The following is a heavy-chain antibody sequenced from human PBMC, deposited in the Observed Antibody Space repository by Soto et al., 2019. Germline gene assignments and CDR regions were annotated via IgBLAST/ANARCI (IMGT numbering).Heavy chain of an antibody. CDR3: ASVKLQSGSYYTPLALFDY. CDR1: GGTFSSYA. CDR2: IIPIFGTA. Sequence: ASVKVSCKASGGTFSSYAISWVRQAPGQGLEWMGGIIPIFGTANYAQKFQGRVTITADESTSTAYMELSSLRSEDTAVYYCASVKLQSGSYYTPLALFDYWGQGTLGTVSS. D-gene: IGHD3-10*01. J-gene: IGHJ4*02. V-gene: IGHV1-69*13.